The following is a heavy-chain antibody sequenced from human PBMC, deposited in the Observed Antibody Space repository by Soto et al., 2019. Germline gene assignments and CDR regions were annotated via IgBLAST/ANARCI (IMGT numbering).Heavy chain of an antibody. V-gene: IGHV1-69*01. D-gene: IGHD5-18*01. CDR1: GGTFSSYA. J-gene: IGHJ6*02. Sequence: QVQLVQSGAEVKKPGSSVKVSCKASGGTFSSYAISWVRQAPGQGLEWMGGIIPIFGTANYAQKFQGRVTITAAESTSTAYMELSSLRSEDTAVYSCARIVDTAMVTGGYYGMDVWGQGTTVTVSS. CDR3: ARIVDTAMVTGGYYGMDV. CDR2: IIPIFGTA.